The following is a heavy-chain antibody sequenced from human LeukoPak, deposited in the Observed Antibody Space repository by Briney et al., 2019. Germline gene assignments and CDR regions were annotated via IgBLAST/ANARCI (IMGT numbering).Heavy chain of an antibody. V-gene: IGHV1-8*01. D-gene: IGHD1-26*01. J-gene: IGHJ3*02. CDR2: MNPNSGNT. CDR3: LVGATSIDAFDI. CDR1: GYTFTSYD. Sequence: ASVKVSCKASGYTFTSYDINWVRQATGQGLEWMGWMNPNSGNTGYAQKFQGRVTMTRNTSISTAYVELSSLRSEDTAVYYCLVGATSIDAFDIWGQGTMVTVSS.